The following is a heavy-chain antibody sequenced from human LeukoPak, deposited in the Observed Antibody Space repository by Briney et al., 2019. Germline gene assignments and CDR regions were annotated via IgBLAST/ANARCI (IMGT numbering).Heavy chain of an antibody. J-gene: IGHJ4*02. CDR2: INHSGST. D-gene: IGHD3-16*02. Sequence: SETLSLTCAVYGGSFSGYYWSWIRQPPGKGLEWIGEINHSGSTNYNPSLKSRVTISVDTSKNQFSVKLSSVTAADTAVYYCARTFYDYVWGSYRPLSRYFDYWGQGTLVTVSS. CDR1: GGSFSGYY. CDR3: ARTFYDYVWGSYRPLSRYFDY. V-gene: IGHV4-34*01.